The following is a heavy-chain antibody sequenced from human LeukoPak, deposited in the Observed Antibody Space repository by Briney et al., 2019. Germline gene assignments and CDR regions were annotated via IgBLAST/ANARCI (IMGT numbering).Heavy chain of an antibody. CDR3: AKDSGDIGLPKAPAPRY. CDR1: GFTFSSYA. CDR2: ISGSGGST. J-gene: IGHJ4*02. V-gene: IGHV3-23*01. Sequence: GGSLRLSCAASGFTFSSYAMSWVRQAPGKVLEWVSAISGSGGSTYYADSVKGRFTISRDNSKNTLYLQMNSLRAEDTAVYYCAKDSGDIGLPKAPAPRYWGQGTLVTVSS. D-gene: IGHD7-27*01.